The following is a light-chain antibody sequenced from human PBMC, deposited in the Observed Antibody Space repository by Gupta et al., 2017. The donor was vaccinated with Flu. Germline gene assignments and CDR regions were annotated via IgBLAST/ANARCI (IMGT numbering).Light chain of an antibody. CDR2: DVS. CDR1: SSDVGAYNY. V-gene: IGLV2-11*01. J-gene: IGLJ1*01. CDR3: FSYAGSYTLYV. Sequence: SALTQPRSVSGSPGQSVNISCTGASSDVGAYNYVSWFQQHPGKAPKLMIYDVSKRPSGVPDRFSGSKSGNTASLTISGLQAEDEADYYCFSYAGSYTLYVFGTGTKVTVL.